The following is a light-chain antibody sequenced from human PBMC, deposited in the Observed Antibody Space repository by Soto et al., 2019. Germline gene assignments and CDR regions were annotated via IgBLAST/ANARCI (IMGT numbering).Light chain of an antibody. CDR1: QNILYTSNNRNY. CDR2: WAS. V-gene: IGKV4-1*01. CDR3: QQYDSTPYT. J-gene: IGKJ2*01. Sequence: DIVMTQSPDSLAVSLGERATIHCEASQNILYTSNNRNYLAWYQQKPGQPPKLLIAWASIRESGVPDRFSGSGSGADFTLSISSLQAEDVAVYYCQQYDSTPYTFGQGTKLEIK.